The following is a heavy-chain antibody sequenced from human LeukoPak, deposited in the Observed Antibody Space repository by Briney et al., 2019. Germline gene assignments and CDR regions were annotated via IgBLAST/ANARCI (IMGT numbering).Heavy chain of an antibody. CDR2: ISSSGSTT. CDR1: GFTFSSYE. Sequence: GGSLRLSCAASGFTFSSYEINWVCQAPGKGLEWVSYISSSGSTTYYADSVKGRFTISRDNVKNSLYLQMNSLRAEDTAVYYCARGALPLNYYYYYMDVWGKGTTVTVSS. J-gene: IGHJ6*03. CDR3: ARGALPLNYYYYYMDV. V-gene: IGHV3-48*03.